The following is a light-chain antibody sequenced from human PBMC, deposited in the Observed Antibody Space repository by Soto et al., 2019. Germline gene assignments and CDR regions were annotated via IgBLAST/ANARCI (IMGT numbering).Light chain of an antibody. CDR1: RSDIGSNT. Sequence: QAVRTDPPSVAGTPLQSVTFSCSGVRSDIGSNTVHWYQQLPGAAPKLLIYGDNQLPSGVPDRFAASKSGTSASLAISGLQSEDEGDYYCEQRAERPNVLYVFGPGT. V-gene: IGLV1-44*01. J-gene: IGLJ1*01. CDR3: EQRAERPNVLYV. CDR2: GDN.